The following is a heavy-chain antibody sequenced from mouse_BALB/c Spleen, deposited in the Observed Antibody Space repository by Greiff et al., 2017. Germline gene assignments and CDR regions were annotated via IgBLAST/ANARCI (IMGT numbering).Heavy chain of an antibody. CDR3: ARWGTATSDWYFDV. D-gene: IGHD1-2*01. J-gene: IGHJ1*01. CDR2: IGPFNGGT. V-gene: IGHV1-28*01. Sequence: EVQLQQSGPELMQPGASVKISCKASGFSFTSYYMHWVHQSPGKSLEWIGYIGPFNGGTSYNQKFKGKATLTVVKSSNTAYMHLSSLTSEDSAVSYCARWGTATSDWYFDVWGAGTTVTVSS. CDR1: GFSFTSYY.